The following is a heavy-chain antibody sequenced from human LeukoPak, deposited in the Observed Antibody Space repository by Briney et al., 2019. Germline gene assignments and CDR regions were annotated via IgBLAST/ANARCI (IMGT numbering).Heavy chain of an antibody. V-gene: IGHV3-23*01. D-gene: IGHD5-18*01. CDR3: AKSRWDTAMASLDY. CDR1: GFTFSSYA. J-gene: IGHJ4*02. Sequence: PGGSLRLSCAASGFTFSSYAMSWVRHAPGKGLEWVSAISGSGGSTYYADSVKGRFTISRDNSKNTLYLQMNSLRAEDTAVYYCAKSRWDTAMASLDYWGQGTLVTVSS. CDR2: ISGSGGST.